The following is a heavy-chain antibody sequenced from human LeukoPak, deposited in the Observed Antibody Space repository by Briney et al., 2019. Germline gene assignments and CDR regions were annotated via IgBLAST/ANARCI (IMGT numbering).Heavy chain of an antibody. CDR1: GYTFTSYY. J-gene: IGHJ4*02. CDR3: ASAGNYRGRIDY. Sequence: ASVKVSCKASGYTFTSYYMHWVRQAPGQGPEWMGIINPSGGSTNYAQKFQGRVTMTRDTSTSTVYMELSRLRSEDTAVYYCASAGNYRGRIDYWGQGTLVTVSS. D-gene: IGHD3-10*01. V-gene: IGHV1-46*01. CDR2: INPSGGST.